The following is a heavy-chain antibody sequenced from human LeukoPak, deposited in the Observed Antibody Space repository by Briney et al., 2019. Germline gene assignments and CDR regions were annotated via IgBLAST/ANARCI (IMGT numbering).Heavy chain of an antibody. J-gene: IGHJ6*02. CDR3: ARAPRITTPLNDFLYYYYGMDV. D-gene: IGHD2/OR15-2a*01. CDR2: IIPILGIA. V-gene: IGHV1-69*04. CDR1: GSTFSSYA. Sequence: ASVKVSCKASGSTFSSYAISWVRQAPGQGLEWMGRIIPILGIANYAQKFQGRVTITADKSTSTAYMELSSLRSEDTAVYYCARAPRITTPLNDFLYYYYGMDVWGQGTTVTVSS.